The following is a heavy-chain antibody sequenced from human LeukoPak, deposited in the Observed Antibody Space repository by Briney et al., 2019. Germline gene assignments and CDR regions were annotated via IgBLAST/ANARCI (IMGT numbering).Heavy chain of an antibody. CDR2: IFYNGRT. CDR1: GRSIDNYY. D-gene: IGHD3-3*01. Sequence: SETLSLTCTVSGRSIDNYYWGWIRQSPGKGLEYIVYIFYNGRTNYNLSLKSRVTISVDTSKNQFSLKLNYVTAADTAVYYCARHDFWSGFDYWGQGALVTVSS. J-gene: IGHJ4*02. V-gene: IGHV4-59*08. CDR3: ARHDFWSGFDY.